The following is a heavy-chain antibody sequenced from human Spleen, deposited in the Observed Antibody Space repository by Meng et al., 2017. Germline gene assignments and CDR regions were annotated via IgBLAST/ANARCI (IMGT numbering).Heavy chain of an antibody. CDR3: ARTDGYNFSLNGMDV. D-gene: IGHD5-24*01. Sequence: GGSLRLSCAASGFTFSSYSMNWVRQAPGKGLEWVSSISSSSSYIYYADSVKGRFTISRDNAKNSLYLQMNSLRAEDTAVYYCARTDGYNFSLNGMDVWGQGTTVTVSS. J-gene: IGHJ6*02. CDR2: ISSSSSYI. V-gene: IGHV3-21*01. CDR1: GFTFSSYS.